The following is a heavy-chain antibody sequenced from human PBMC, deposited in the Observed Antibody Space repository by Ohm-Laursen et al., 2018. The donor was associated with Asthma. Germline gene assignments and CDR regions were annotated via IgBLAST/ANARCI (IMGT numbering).Heavy chain of an antibody. Sequence: SLRLSCAASGFTFSLYAINWVRQAPGKGLEWVSYISSDDVTIYYADSVKGRFTISRDNAKHSLYLQMTSLRVEDTAVYYCAKDLTNYYDSSGAINYWGQGTLVTVSS. CDR3: AKDLTNYYDSSGAINY. J-gene: IGHJ4*02. CDR1: GFTFSLYA. D-gene: IGHD3-22*01. V-gene: IGHV3-48*01. CDR2: ISSDDVTI.